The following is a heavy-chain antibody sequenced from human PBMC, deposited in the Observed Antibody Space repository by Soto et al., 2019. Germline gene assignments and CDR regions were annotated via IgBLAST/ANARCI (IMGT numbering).Heavy chain of an antibody. D-gene: IGHD7-27*01. J-gene: IGHJ6*02. V-gene: IGHV3-13*01. CDR3: ARGPWADGMDV. CDR2: IGTAGDT. CDR1: GFTFSSYD. Sequence: GGSLRLSCAASGFTFSSYDMHWVRQATGKGLEWVSAIGTAGDTYYPGSVKGRFTISRENAKNSLYLQMNSLRAGDTAVYYCARGPWADGMDVWGQGTTVTVSS.